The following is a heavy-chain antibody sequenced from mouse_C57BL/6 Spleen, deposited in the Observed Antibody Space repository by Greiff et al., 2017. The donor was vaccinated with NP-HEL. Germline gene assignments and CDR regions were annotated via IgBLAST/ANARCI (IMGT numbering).Heavy chain of an antibody. J-gene: IGHJ2*01. V-gene: IGHV1-26*01. CDR1: GYMFTDYY. D-gene: IGHD1-1*01. CDR2: INPNNGGT. CDR3: ARRGYYYGSSYGY. Sequence: EVQLQQSGPELVKPGASVKISCKASGYMFTDYYMNWVKQSHGKSLEWIGDINPNNGGTSYNQKFKGKATLTVDKSSSTAYMELRSLTSEDSAVYYCARRGYYYGSSYGYWGQGTTLIVSS.